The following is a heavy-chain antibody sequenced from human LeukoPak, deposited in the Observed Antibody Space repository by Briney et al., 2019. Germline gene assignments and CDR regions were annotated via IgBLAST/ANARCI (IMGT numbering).Heavy chain of an antibody. J-gene: IGHJ4*02. V-gene: IGHV3-66*01. D-gene: IGHD3-22*01. Sequence: ETLSLTCTVSGGSISSYYWSWVRQAPGKGLEWVSVIYSGGSTYYADSVKGRFTISRDNSKNTLYLQMSSLRAEDTAVYYCARDHYYDSSGYYDYWGQGTLVTVSS. CDR1: GGSISSYY. CDR3: ARDHYYDSSGYYDY. CDR2: IYSGGST.